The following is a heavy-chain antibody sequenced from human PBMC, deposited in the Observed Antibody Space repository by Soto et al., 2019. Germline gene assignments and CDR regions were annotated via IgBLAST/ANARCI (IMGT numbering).Heavy chain of an antibody. D-gene: IGHD6-13*01. CDR3: ARDGAAAGTGDWFDP. J-gene: IGHJ5*02. V-gene: IGHV3-33*01. Sequence: QVQLVESGGGVVQPGRSLRLSCAASGFTFSSYGMHWVRQAPGKGLEWVAVIWYDGSNKYYADSVKGRFTISRDNSKNTLYLQMNSLGAEDTAVYYCARDGAAAGTGDWFDPWGQGTLVTVSS. CDR1: GFTFSSYG. CDR2: IWYDGSNK.